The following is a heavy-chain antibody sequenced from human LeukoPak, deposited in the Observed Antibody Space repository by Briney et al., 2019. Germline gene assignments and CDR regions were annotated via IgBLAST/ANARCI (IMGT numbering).Heavy chain of an antibody. Sequence: PSETLSPTCTVSGGSISSSSYYWGWIRQPPGKGLEWIGSIYYSGSTYYNPSLKSRVTISVDTSKNQFSLKLSSVTAADTAVYYCASHLTGYWSDYWGQGTLVTVSS. D-gene: IGHD3-9*01. CDR2: IYYSGST. CDR3: ASHLTGYWSDY. CDR1: GGSISSSSYY. J-gene: IGHJ4*02. V-gene: IGHV4-39*01.